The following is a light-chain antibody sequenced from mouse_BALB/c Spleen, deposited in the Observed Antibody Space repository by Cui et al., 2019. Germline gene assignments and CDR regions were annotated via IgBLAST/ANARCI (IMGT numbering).Light chain of an antibody. J-gene: IGKJ5*01. V-gene: IGKV4-68*01. CDR1: SSVRY. Sequence: IVLTESPALMSASLGEKVTMTFSASSSVRYMYWYQQKPNSSPKPWIYLTSNLASGVPARFSGSGSGTSYSLTISSMEAEDAATYYCQQLSSNPLTFGAGTKLELK. CDR2: LTS. CDR3: QQLSSNPLT.